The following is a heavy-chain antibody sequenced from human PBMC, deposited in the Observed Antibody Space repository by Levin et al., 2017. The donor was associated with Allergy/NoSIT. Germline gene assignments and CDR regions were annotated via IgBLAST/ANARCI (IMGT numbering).Heavy chain of an antibody. Sequence: HTGGSLRLSCAASGFTFSSYAMSWVRQAPGKGLEWVSAISGSGGSTYYADSVKGRFTISRDNSKNTLYLQMNSLRAEDTAVYYCAKAPGRSYSSSWYRGIDYWGQGTLVTVSS. D-gene: IGHD6-13*01. J-gene: IGHJ4*02. CDR1: GFTFSSYA. CDR2: ISGSGGST. V-gene: IGHV3-23*01. CDR3: AKAPGRSYSSSWYRGIDY.